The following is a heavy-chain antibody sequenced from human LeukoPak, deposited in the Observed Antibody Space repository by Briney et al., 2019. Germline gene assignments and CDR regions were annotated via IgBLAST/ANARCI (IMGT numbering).Heavy chain of an antibody. CDR3: ASTLDVAAAGNFDY. Sequence: PGGSLRLSCAASGFTFSDYYMGWIRQAPGKGLEWVSYISSSGSTIYYADSVKGRFTISRDNAKNSLYLQMNSLRAEDTAVYYCASTLDVAAAGNFDYWGQGTLVTVSS. CDR1: GFTFSDYY. CDR2: ISSSGSTI. V-gene: IGHV3-11*01. D-gene: IGHD6-13*01. J-gene: IGHJ4*02.